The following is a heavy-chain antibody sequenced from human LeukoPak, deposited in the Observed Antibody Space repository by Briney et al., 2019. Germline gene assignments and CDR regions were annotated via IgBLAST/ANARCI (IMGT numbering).Heavy chain of an antibody. V-gene: IGHV1-2*02. J-gene: IGHJ4*02. D-gene: IGHD3-3*01. Sequence: ASVKVSRKASGYTFTGYYMHWVRQAPGQGQEGMGWINPNSGGTNYAQKFQGRVTMPRDTSISTAYMELSRLRSDDTAVYYCARGSDDFWSGYSPSYWGQGTLVTVSS. CDR3: ARGSDDFWSGYSPSY. CDR2: INPNSGGT. CDR1: GYTFTGYY.